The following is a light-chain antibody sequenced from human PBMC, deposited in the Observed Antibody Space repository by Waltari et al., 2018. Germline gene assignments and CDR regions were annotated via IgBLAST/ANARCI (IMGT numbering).Light chain of an antibody. CDR3: SSYAGSNSFDVV. CDR1: SSDGGGYNY. J-gene: IGLJ2*01. V-gene: IGLV2-8*01. CDR2: EVS. Sequence: QSALTQPPSASGSPGQSVTISCTGTSSDGGGYNYVSWYRQHPGKSPELMIFEVSKRPSGVPDRFSGSKSGNTASLTVSGLQAEDEADYYCSSYAGSNSFDVVFGGGTKLTVL.